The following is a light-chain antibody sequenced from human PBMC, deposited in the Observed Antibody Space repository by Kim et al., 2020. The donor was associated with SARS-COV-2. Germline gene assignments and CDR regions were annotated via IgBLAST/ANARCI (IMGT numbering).Light chain of an antibody. V-gene: IGKV3-20*01. CDR2: SAS. CDR1: QSVTSNF. Sequence: LSPGERATLSCRASQSVTSNFLARYQQKPGQAPRLLIYSASSRATGIPDRFSGSGSGTDFTLTINRVEPEDFVVYYCHQYGSSPLTFGPGTKLEIK. CDR3: HQYGSSPLT. J-gene: IGKJ2*01.